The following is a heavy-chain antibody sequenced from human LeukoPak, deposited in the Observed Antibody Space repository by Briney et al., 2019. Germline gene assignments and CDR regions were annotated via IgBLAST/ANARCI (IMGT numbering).Heavy chain of an antibody. CDR2: INPNSGGT. V-gene: IGHV1-2*02. Sequence: GASVKVSCKASGCTFTGYYMHWVRQAPGQGLEWMGWINPNSGGTNYAQKFQGRVTMTRDTSISTAYMELSSLRSEDTAVYYCATLGAGSYSFDYWGQGTLVTVSS. D-gene: IGHD1-26*01. CDR1: GCTFTGYY. J-gene: IGHJ4*02. CDR3: ATLGAGSYSFDY.